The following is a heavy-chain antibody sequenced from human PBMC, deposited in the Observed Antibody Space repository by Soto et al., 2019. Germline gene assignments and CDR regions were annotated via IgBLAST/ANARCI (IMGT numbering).Heavy chain of an antibody. CDR2: ISSSSSTI. V-gene: IGHV3-48*02. Sequence: EVQLVESGGGLVQPGGSLRLSCAASGFTFSSYSMNWVRQAPGKGLEWVSYISSSSSTIYYADSVKGRFTISRDNAKNSLYLQMNSLRDEDTAVYYCARDFYDSSGYYANYYYYGMDVWGQGTTVNVSS. J-gene: IGHJ6*02. CDR1: GFTFSSYS. D-gene: IGHD3-22*01. CDR3: ARDFYDSSGYYANYYYYGMDV.